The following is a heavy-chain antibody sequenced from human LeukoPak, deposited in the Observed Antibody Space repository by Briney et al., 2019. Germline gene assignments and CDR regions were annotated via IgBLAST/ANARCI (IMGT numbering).Heavy chain of an antibody. J-gene: IGHJ4*02. CDR1: GFTFSSYW. CDR2: VKQDGSEK. Sequence: PGGSLRLSCAASGFTFSSYWMSWVRQAPGKGLEWVANVKQDGSEKYYVDSVKGRFTISRDNAKNSLYLQMNSLRAEDTAVYYCASYTYYYDSSGYYYDYWGQGTLVTVS. D-gene: IGHD3-22*01. V-gene: IGHV3-7*05. CDR3: ASYTYYYDSSGYYYDY.